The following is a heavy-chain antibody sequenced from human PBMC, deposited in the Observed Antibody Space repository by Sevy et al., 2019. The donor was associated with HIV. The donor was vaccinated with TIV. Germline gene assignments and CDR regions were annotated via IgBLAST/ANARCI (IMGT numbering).Heavy chain of an antibody. Sequence: GGSLRLSCAASGFTFSDYYMSWIRQAPGKGLEWVSYISSSGSTIYYADSVNGRFTISRDKAKNSLYLQRNSLRAEDTAGYYGARENYDFWSGYYPYYYYGMDVWGQGTTVTVSS. J-gene: IGHJ6*02. CDR2: ISSSGSTI. CDR1: GFTFSDYY. D-gene: IGHD3-3*01. CDR3: ARENYDFWSGYYPYYYYGMDV. V-gene: IGHV3-11*01.